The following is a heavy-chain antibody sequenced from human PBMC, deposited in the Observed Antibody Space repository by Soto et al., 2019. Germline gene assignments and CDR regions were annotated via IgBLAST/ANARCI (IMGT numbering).Heavy chain of an antibody. CDR3: ASHYDMWSGYLSPVDY. V-gene: IGHV3-11*01. J-gene: IGHJ4*02. D-gene: IGHD3-3*01. CDR1: GYTFSDYY. Sequence: QVQLVESGGDLVKRGGSLRLSCAASGYTFSDYYMSWIRQAPGKGLEWISYIDTSSTKIYYADSVNGQFTISRDNAKNSLYLEMNSLRDEDTAVYYCASHYDMWSGYLSPVDYWGQGTLVTVSS. CDR2: IDTSSTKI.